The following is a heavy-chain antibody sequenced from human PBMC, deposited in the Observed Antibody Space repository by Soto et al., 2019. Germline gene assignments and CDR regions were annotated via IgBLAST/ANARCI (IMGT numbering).Heavy chain of an antibody. CDR1: GFTFSSYA. CDR2: ISYDGSNK. J-gene: IGHJ6*02. D-gene: IGHD3-10*01. Sequence: GGSLRLSCAASGFTFSSYAMHWVRQAPGKGLEWVAVISYDGSNKYYADSVKGRFTISRDNSKNTLYLQMNSLRAEDTAVYYCARDPGDIRDFGEYSYYYGMDVWGQGTTVTVSS. V-gene: IGHV3-30-3*01. CDR3: ARDPGDIRDFGEYSYYYGMDV.